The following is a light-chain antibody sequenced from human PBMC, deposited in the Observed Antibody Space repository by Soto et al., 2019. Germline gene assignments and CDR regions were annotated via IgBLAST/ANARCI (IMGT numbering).Light chain of an antibody. CDR1: SSDVGGYNY. CDR3: SSYAASNNFYFV. CDR2: EVT. J-gene: IGLJ3*02. V-gene: IGLV2-8*01. Sequence: QAVVTQPPSASGSPGQSVTISCTGTSSDVGGYNYVSWYQQYPGRAPKLMIYEVTKRPSGVPDRFSGSKSGNTASLTVSGLQAEDEADYYCSSYAASNNFYFVFGGGTQLTVL.